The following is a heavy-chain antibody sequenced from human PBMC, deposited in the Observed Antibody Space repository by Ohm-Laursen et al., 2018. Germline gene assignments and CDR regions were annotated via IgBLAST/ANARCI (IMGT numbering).Heavy chain of an antibody. Sequence: SLRLSCTASGFTFSSYSMNGVRQAPGKGLEWVSSISSSSSYIYYADSVKGRFTISRDNAKNSLYLEMNSLRAEDTAVYYCGRSRWLQNWGQGTLVTVSS. J-gene: IGHJ4*02. CDR3: GRSRWLQN. D-gene: IGHD5-24*01. V-gene: IGHV3-21*04. CDR2: ISSSSSYI. CDR1: GFTFSSYS.